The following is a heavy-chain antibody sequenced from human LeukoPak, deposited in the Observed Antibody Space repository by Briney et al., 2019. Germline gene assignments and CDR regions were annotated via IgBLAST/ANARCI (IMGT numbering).Heavy chain of an antibody. CDR3: ASMTRYYYMDV. Sequence: SETLSLTCTVSGYSISSGYYWGWIRQPPGKGLEWIGSIYHSGSTYYNPSLKSRVTISVDRSKNQFSLKLSSVTAADTAVYYCASMTRYYYMDVWGKGTTVTVSS. CDR1: GYSISSGYY. CDR2: IYHSGST. D-gene: IGHD2-21*02. V-gene: IGHV4-38-2*02. J-gene: IGHJ6*03.